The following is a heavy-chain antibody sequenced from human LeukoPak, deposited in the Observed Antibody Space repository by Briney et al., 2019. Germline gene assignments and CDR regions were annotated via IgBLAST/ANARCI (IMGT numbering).Heavy chain of an antibody. V-gene: IGHV1-46*01. CDR1: GYTFTSYY. CDR3: ARMYSSGWYAYSYYYYYGMDV. Sequence: ASVKVSCKASGYTFTSYYMHWVRQAPGQGLEWMGIINPSGGSTSYAQKFQGRVTMTRDTSTSTVYMELSSLRSEDTAVYYCARMYSSGWYAYSYYYYYGMDVWGQGTTVTVSS. D-gene: IGHD6-19*01. J-gene: IGHJ6*02. CDR2: INPSGGST.